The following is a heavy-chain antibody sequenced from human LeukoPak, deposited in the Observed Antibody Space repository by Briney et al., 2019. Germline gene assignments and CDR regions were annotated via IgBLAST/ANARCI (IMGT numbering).Heavy chain of an antibody. CDR2: IWYDGSKK. Sequence: PGGSLRLSCAASGFTFSNYGIHWVRQAPGKGLEWVAVIWYDGSKKYYADSVKGRFTISRDDSKNTLYLQMDSLRAEDTAVYCCVRDGGAGFDYWGQGTLVTASS. V-gene: IGHV3-33*08. D-gene: IGHD1-14*01. J-gene: IGHJ4*02. CDR3: VRDGGAGFDY. CDR1: GFTFSNYG.